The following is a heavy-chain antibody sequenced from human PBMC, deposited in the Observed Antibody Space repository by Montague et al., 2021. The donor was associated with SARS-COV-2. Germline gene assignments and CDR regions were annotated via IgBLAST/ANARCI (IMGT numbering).Heavy chain of an antibody. D-gene: IGHD3-9*01. V-gene: IGHV4-59*08. CDR2: VLYNKGT. CDR1: GVSVTDYY. Sequence: SETLSLTCTVSGVSVTDYYWSWIRQPPGKGLEWVGDVLYNKGTNFNPPLKSRVAISVDTSKNQFSLRLTSVTAADTAFYHCVRHPHYDGLNGPPDFWDQGALVTVSS. J-gene: IGHJ4*02. CDR3: VRHPHYDGLNGPPDF.